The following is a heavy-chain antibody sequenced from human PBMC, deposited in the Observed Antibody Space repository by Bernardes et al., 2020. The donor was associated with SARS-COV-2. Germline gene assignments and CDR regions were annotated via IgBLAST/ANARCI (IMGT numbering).Heavy chain of an antibody. CDR2: VFENGNT. Sequence: SETLSLTCTVSGGSIRSYHRRWIRQSPEKGLEWIGYVFENGNTNYSASPRSRVIISFDASNNQFSLTRKSVTAADTAVYYCARRARVGGSHFDTWGQGIPVTVSS. CDR3: ARRARVGGSHFDT. J-gene: IGHJ4*02. V-gene: IGHV4-59*01. CDR1: GGSIRSYH. D-gene: IGHD2-15*01.